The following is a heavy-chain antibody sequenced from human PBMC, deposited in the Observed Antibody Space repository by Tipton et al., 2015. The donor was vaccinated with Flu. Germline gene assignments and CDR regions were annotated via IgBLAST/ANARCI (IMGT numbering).Heavy chain of an antibody. CDR2: ISHSGRT. CDR1: DYSISSGYY. CDR3: ARRDFSNYVSDPKNWFDR. Sequence: TLSLTCAVSDYSISSGYYWGWIRQPPGKGLEWIGCISHSGRTYYNPSLKSRVTISVDTAKNQFSLEMRSVTAADMAVYYCARRDFSNYVSDPKNWFDRWGQGILVTVSS. V-gene: IGHV4-38-2*01. J-gene: IGHJ5*02. D-gene: IGHD4-11*01.